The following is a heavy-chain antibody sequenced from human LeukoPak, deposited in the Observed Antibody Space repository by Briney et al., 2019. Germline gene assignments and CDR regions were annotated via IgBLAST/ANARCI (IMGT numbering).Heavy chain of an antibody. J-gene: IGHJ4*02. CDR1: GGAISSNY. V-gene: IGHV4-59*08. CDR3: ARRYYYDSSGRDPFDC. D-gene: IGHD3-22*01. CDR2: IYYTGST. Sequence: SETLSFTGTVPGGAISSNYWSWFRQPPGKGLEWIGYIYYTGSTKYNPSLKSRVTISVDTSKRQFSLKLSSVTAADTAVYYCARRYYYDSSGRDPFDCWGQRTLVTVSS.